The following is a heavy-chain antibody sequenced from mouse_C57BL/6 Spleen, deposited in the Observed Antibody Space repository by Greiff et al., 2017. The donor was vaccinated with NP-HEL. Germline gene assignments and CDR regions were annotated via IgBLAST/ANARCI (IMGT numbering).Heavy chain of an antibody. D-gene: IGHD1-1*01. Sequence: QVQLQQSGPELVKPGASVKLSCKASGYTFTSYDINWVKQRPGQGLEWIGWIYPRDGSTKYNEKFKGKATLTVDTSSSTAYMELHSLTSEDSAVYFCARYWAYGSSPYAMDYWGQGTSVTVSS. CDR3: ARYWAYGSSPYAMDY. J-gene: IGHJ4*01. V-gene: IGHV1-85*01. CDR2: IYPRDGST. CDR1: GYTFTSYD.